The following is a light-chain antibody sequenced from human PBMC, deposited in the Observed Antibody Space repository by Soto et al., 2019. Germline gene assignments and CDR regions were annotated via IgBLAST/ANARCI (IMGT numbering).Light chain of an antibody. J-gene: IGLJ2*01. CDR1: SSDVGGYDF. V-gene: IGLV2-8*01. Sequence: QSALTQPPSASGSPGQSVTISCTGTSSDVGGYDFVSWYQQYPGQAPKLMIYEVNKRPSGVPDRFSGSKSGNTASLTVSGLQADDEADYFCTSYAGNNNVVFGGGTKLTVL. CDR2: EVN. CDR3: TSYAGNNNVV.